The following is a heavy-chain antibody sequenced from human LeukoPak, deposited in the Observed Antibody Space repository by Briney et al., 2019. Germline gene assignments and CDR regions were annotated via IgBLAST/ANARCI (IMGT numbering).Heavy chain of an antibody. V-gene: IGHV1-18*01. CDR2: ISAYNGNT. J-gene: IGHJ2*01. CDR1: GYTFTSYG. CDR3: ARVRGPRTTYYDFWSGSFGYFDL. Sequence: ASVKVSCKASGYTFTSYGISWVRQAPGQGLEWMGWISAYNGNTNYAQKLQGRVTMTTDTSTSTAYMELRSLRSDDTAVYYCARVRGPRTTYYDFWSGSFGYFDLWGRGTLVTVSS. D-gene: IGHD3-3*01.